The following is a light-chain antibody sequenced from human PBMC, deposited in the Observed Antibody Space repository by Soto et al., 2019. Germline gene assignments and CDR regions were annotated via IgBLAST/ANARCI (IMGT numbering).Light chain of an antibody. J-gene: IGKJ5*01. Sequence: EIVLPQSPATPSLSPGERATLSCRASQSVSSYLAWYQQKPGQAPRLLIYDASNRATGIPARFSGSGSGTDFTLTISSLEPEDFAVYYCQQRSNWPITFGQGTRLGIK. CDR3: QQRSNWPIT. V-gene: IGKV3-11*01. CDR2: DAS. CDR1: QSVSSY.